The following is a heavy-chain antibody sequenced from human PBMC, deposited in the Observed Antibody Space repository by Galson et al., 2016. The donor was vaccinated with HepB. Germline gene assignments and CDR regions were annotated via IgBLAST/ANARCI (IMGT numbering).Heavy chain of an antibody. CDR2: INPSGGST. Sequence: SVKVSCKASGYTFTSYYMHWVRQAPGQGLEWMGIINPSGGSTSYAQKFQGRVTMTRDTSTSTVYMELSSLRSEDTAVYYCARGLVPNYFRYYYYGMDVWGQGTTVTGAS. J-gene: IGHJ6*02. V-gene: IGHV1-46*01. CDR3: ARGLVPNYFRYYYYGMDV. D-gene: IGHD2/OR15-2a*01. CDR1: GYTFTSYY.